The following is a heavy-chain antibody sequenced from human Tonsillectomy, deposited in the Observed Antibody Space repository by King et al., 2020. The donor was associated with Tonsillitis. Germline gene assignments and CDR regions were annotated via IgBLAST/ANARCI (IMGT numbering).Heavy chain of an antibody. D-gene: IGHD3-22*01. CDR1: GGSFSGYY. V-gene: IGHV4-34*01. CDR2: INHSGST. CDR3: ANAPTYYDSSGYYYDY. J-gene: IGHJ4*02. Sequence: GGGRWRRSETRALTCAVYGGSFSGYYWSWIRQPPGKGLEWIGEINHSGSTNYNPSPKSRVTISVDTSKNQFSLKLSSVTAADTAVYYCANAPTYYDSSGYYYDYWGQGTLVTVSS.